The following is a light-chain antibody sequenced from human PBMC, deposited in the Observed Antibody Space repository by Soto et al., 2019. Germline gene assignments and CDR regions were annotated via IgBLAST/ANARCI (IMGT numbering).Light chain of an antibody. CDR3: QQYGSSPYT. J-gene: IGKJ2*01. CDR2: GAS. CDR1: HSIYINY. V-gene: IGKV3-20*01. Sequence: EIVFTQSPCTLSLPAGERTTLSCRASHSIYINYLACYHHKPGQALRRLISGASTRATGIPDRFSGRGSGTDFTITISRLDPEDFAVYFCQQYGSSPYTFGQGTNVEIK.